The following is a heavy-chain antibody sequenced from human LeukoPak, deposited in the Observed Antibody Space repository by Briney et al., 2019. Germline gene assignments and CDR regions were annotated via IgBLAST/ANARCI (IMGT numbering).Heavy chain of an antibody. Sequence: SETLSLTCTVSGGSISRGDYYWSWTRQPPGKGLEWIGYIYYSGSTYYNPSLKSRVTISVDTSKNQFSLKLSSVTAADTAVYYCAGRSSCLDYWGHGALVTVSS. J-gene: IGHJ4*01. CDR3: AGRSSCLDY. CDR1: GGSISRGDYY. CDR2: IYYSGST. V-gene: IGHV4-30-4*01. D-gene: IGHD6-13*01.